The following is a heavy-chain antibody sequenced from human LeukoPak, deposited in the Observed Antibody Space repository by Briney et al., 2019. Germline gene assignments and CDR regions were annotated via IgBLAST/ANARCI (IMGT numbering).Heavy chain of an antibody. Sequence: PGGSLRLSCAASGLTISSYSMNWVRQAPGKGLQWVSYISSSSSTIYYADSVKGRFTISRDNAKNSLYLQMNSLRAEDTAVYYCARDRGYGSGSYLYWGQGTLVTVSS. CDR1: GLTISSYS. CDR3: ARDRGYGSGSYLY. CDR2: ISSSSSTI. D-gene: IGHD3-10*01. V-gene: IGHV3-48*01. J-gene: IGHJ4*02.